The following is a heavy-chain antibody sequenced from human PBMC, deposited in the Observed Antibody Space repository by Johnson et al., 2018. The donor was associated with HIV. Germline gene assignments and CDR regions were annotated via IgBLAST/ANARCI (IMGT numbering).Heavy chain of an antibody. Sequence: VQLVESGGGVIQPGRSLRLSCAASGFTFRNYGMHWVRQAPGKGLEWVAVISYDGSNKYYADSVKGRFTISRDNSKNTLYLQMNSLRAEDTAVYYCARGGIAARVAFDIWGQGTMVTVSS. CDR3: ARGGIAARVAFDI. J-gene: IGHJ3*02. CDR1: GFTFRNYG. CDR2: ISYDGSNK. V-gene: IGHV3-30*19. D-gene: IGHD6-6*01.